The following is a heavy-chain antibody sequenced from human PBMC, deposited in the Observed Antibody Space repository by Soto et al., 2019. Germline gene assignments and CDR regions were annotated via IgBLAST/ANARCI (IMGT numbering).Heavy chain of an antibody. CDR1: GYTFTDYW. CDR2: IYPGDSDT. Sequence: GESLKISCKGSGYTFTDYWIGWVRQLPGKGLEWMGIIYPGDSDTRYSPSFQGHVTITVDKSTSTAYLQWNTLKASDTAMYYCARRSHIVVAPTWGQGTLVTVSS. D-gene: IGHD2-21*01. J-gene: IGHJ4*02. CDR3: ARRSHIVVAPT. V-gene: IGHV5-51*01.